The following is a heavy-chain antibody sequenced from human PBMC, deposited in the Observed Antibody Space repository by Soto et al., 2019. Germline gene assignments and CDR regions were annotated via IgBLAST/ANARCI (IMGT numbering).Heavy chain of an antibody. D-gene: IGHD1-26*01. CDR1: TFSMYS. CDR2: ISSGSALI. V-gene: IGHV3-21*01. CDR3: TRDQGGSYDSWFDP. Sequence: EVQVVESGGGLVKPGGSLRLSCNFTFSMYSMNWVRQAPGKGLEWVASISSGSALIKYADSVKGRFSISRDNAKNSVSLQMNRLRAEDTAMYNCTRDQGGSYDSWFDPWGRGTLVTVSS. J-gene: IGHJ5*02.